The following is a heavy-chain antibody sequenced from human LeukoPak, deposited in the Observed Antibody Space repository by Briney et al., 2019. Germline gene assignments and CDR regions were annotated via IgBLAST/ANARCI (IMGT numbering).Heavy chain of an antibody. CDR3: ARDIGDSITGTETSVD. D-gene: IGHD1-7*01. Sequence: GGSLRLSCAASGFTFSSYAMSWVRQAPGKGLEWVAVIWYDGSNKYYADSVKGRFTISRDNSKNTLYLQMNSLRAEDTAVYYCARDIGDSITGTETSVDWGQGTLVTVSS. CDR1: GFTFSSYA. CDR2: IWYDGSNK. V-gene: IGHV3-33*08. J-gene: IGHJ4*02.